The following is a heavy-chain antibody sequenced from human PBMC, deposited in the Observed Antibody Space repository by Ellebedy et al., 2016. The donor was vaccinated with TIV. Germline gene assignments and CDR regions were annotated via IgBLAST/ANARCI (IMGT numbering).Heavy chain of an antibody. V-gene: IGHV1-18*01. CDR3: AREFGGGGAFDS. D-gene: IGHD3-10*01. J-gene: IGHJ3*02. Sequence: ASVKVSXXASGYTFTSYGISWVRQAPGQGLEWMGWISAYNGNTNYAQKLQGRVTMTTDTSTSTAYMELRSLRSDDTAVYYCAREFGGGGAFDSWGQGTMITVSP. CDR1: GYTFTSYG. CDR2: ISAYNGNT.